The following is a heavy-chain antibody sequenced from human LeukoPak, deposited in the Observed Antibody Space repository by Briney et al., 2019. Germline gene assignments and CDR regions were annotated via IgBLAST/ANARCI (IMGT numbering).Heavy chain of an antibody. CDR3: ARGYDSSGYYHDY. D-gene: IGHD3-22*01. J-gene: IGHJ4*02. V-gene: IGHV3-23*01. CDR1: GFTFSSYA. Sequence: GGSLRLSCAASGFTFSSYAMSWVRQAPGKAPEWVSAIFQSGGTTYYADSVRGRFTISRDNSKNTLYLQMNSLRAEDTAVYYCARGYDSSGYYHDYWGQGTLVTVSS. CDR2: IFQSGGTT.